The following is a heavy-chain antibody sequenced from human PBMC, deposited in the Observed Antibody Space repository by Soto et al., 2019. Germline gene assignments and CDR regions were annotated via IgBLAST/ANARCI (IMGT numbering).Heavy chain of an antibody. CDR3: ARGWLGYCSGGSCYSPYYYYYYGMDV. CDR1: GGSFSGYY. V-gene: IGHV4-34*01. Sequence: PSETLSLTCAVYGGSFSGYYWSWTRQPPGKGLEWIGEINHSGSTNYNPSLKSRVTISVDTSKNQFSLKLSSVTAADTAVYYCARGWLGYCSGGSCYSPYYYYYYGMDVWGQGTTVTVSS. CDR2: INHSGST. J-gene: IGHJ6*02. D-gene: IGHD2-15*01.